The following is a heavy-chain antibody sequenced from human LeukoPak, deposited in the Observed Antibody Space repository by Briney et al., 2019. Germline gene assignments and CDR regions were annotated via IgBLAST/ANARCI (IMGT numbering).Heavy chain of an antibody. CDR3: ARDPGNSPFDY. J-gene: IGHJ4*02. CDR1: GFTFSNSG. D-gene: IGHD1-1*01. V-gene: IGHV3-33*01. CDR2: IWSDGSNK. Sequence: GRSLRLSCTASGFTFSNSGMHWVRQAPGKGLEWVAVIWSDGSNKDYADSVRGRFTISRDNSKNTLYLQMNSQRAEDTAVYFCARDPGNSPFDYWGQGTLVTVSS.